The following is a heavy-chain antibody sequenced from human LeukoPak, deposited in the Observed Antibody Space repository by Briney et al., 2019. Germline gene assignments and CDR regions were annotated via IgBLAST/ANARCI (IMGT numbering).Heavy chain of an antibody. V-gene: IGHV3-9*01. Sequence: GGSLRLSCAASGFSFGGYALHWVRQAPGKGLEWVASISWNSGDIVHADSVKGRFTISRDNSKNKLYLQMNSLKTEDTALYYCARDLTLFGVSVSHYNGLDVWGQGTTVTVSS. CDR3: ARDLTLFGVSVSHYNGLDV. J-gene: IGHJ6*02. CDR2: ISWNSGDI. CDR1: GFSFGGYA. D-gene: IGHD3-3*01.